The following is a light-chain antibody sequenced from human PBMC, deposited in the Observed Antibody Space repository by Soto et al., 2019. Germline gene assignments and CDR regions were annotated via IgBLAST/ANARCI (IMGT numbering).Light chain of an antibody. V-gene: IGKV3-15*01. CDR3: QQDGDWPPDT. CDR1: QSVSRN. CDR2: DAS. J-gene: IGKJ2*01. Sequence: EIVMTQSPATLSVSPGERATLSCRASQSVSRNLAWYQQNPGQPPRLLSYDASTRATGVPARFGGSGSGTEFTLTISGLQSEDVAVYYGQQDGDWPPDTFGQGTKVEI.